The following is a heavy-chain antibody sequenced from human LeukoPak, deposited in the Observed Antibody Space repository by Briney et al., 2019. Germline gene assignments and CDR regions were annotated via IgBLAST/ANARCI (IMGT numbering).Heavy chain of an antibody. CDR2: INHSGST. V-gene: IGHV4-34*01. J-gene: IGHJ4*02. D-gene: IGHD3/OR15-3a*01. Sequence: SETLSLTCAVYGGSFSGYYWSWIRQPPGKGLEWIGEINHSGSTNYNPSLKSRVTISVDTSKNQFSLKLSSVTAADTAVYYCAKDWLLNYWGQGTLVTVSS. CDR1: GGSFSGYY. CDR3: AKDWLLNY.